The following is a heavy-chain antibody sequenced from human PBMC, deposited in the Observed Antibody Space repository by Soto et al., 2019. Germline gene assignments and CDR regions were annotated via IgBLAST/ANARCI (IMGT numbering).Heavy chain of an antibody. CDR2: IYWNDDK. D-gene: IGHD1-20*01. CDR1: GFSLSTSGVG. Sequence: SCPTRVNPTQTVTLTCTFSGFSLSTSGVGVAWIHQPPGKALEWLALIYWNDDKRYSPSLKSRLTITEDTSKIQVVLTMTNMDPVDTATSSCAHRLSPAGYNSNDDWFDPWGQGTLVTVSS. V-gene: IGHV2-5*01. CDR3: AHRLSPAGYNSNDDWFDP. J-gene: IGHJ5*02.